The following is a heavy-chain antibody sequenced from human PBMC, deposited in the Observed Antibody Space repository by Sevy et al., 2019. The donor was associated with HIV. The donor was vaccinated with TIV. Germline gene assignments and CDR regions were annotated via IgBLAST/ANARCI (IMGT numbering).Heavy chain of an antibody. CDR3: AKDKFGYYGSGIYSPPNWFDP. CDR2: ISGSGGST. V-gene: IGHV3-23*01. Sequence: GGSLRLSCAASGFTFSSYAMSWVRQAPGKGLEWVSAISGSGGSTYYADSVKGRFTISRDNSKNTLYLQMNSLRAEDTAVYYCAKDKFGYYGSGIYSPPNWFDPWGQGTLVTVSS. J-gene: IGHJ5*02. CDR1: GFTFSSYA. D-gene: IGHD3-10*01.